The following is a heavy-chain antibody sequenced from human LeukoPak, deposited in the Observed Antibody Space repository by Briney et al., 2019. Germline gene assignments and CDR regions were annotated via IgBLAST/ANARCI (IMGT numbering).Heavy chain of an antibody. D-gene: IGHD6-19*01. CDR1: GFSFNNYG. CDR3: AKDRNSGWSFFDY. CDR2: ISYDGSNK. J-gene: IGHJ4*02. V-gene: IGHV3-30*18. Sequence: GGSLRLSCAASGFSFNNYGMHWVRQAPGKGLEWVAVISYDGSNKFHADSVKGRFTISRDKSKNTLYLQMNSLRAGDTAVYYCAKDRNSGWSFFDYWGQGTLVTVSS.